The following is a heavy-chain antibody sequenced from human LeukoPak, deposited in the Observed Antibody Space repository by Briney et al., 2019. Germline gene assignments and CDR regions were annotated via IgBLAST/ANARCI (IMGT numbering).Heavy chain of an antibody. J-gene: IGHJ6*02. D-gene: IGHD3-3*01. Sequence: GGSLRLSCAASGFTFSSYSMNWVRQAPGKGLEWVSSISSSSSYIYYADSVKGRLTISRDNAKNSLYLQMNSLRAEDTAVYYCASLVSSGEMDVWGQGTTVTVSS. CDR1: GFTFSSYS. CDR2: ISSSSSYI. V-gene: IGHV3-21*01. CDR3: ASLVSSGEMDV.